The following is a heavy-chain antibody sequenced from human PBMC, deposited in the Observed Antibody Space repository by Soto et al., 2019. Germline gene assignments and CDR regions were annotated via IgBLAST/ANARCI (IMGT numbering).Heavy chain of an antibody. CDR2: ISSSSSYI. CDR3: ARYDSSGYYWPYYYYGMDV. J-gene: IGHJ6*02. D-gene: IGHD3-22*01. Sequence: GESLRLSCAASGFTFSTYSMNWVRQAPGKGLEWVSSISSSSSYIYYADSVKGRFTISRDNAKNSLYLQMNSLRAEDTAVYFCARYDSSGYYWPYYYYGMDVWGQGTTVTVSS. CDR1: GFTFSTYS. V-gene: IGHV3-21*01.